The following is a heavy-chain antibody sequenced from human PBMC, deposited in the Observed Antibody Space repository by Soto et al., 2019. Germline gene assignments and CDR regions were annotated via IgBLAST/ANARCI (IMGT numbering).Heavy chain of an antibody. D-gene: IGHD3-16*01. V-gene: IGHV3-66*01. CDR2: IYSGGST. CDR1: GFTVSTKY. Sequence: EVQLVESGGGLVQPGGSLRLSCAASGFTVSTKYMSWVRQAPGKGLEWVSVIYSGGSTFYADSVRGRFTISRDNSKNTVNLQMTSLRAEDTDVYYCARDPWAADYWGQGTLVTVSS. J-gene: IGHJ4*02. CDR3: ARDPWAADY.